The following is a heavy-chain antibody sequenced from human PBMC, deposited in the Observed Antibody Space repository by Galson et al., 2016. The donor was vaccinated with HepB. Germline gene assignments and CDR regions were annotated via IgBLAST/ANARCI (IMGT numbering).Heavy chain of an antibody. CDR3: AKSLLGVTLVSYYYGMDV. V-gene: IGHV3-23*01. Sequence: SLRLSCAASGFTFSSYAMSWVRQAPGKGLEWVSGISGRGGSTYYADSAEGRFTISRDNSKNTLYLQMKSLRAEDTAVYYCAKSLLGVTLVSYYYGMDVWGQGTTVTVSS. D-gene: IGHD2-21*02. CDR2: ISGRGGST. J-gene: IGHJ6*02. CDR1: GFTFSSYA.